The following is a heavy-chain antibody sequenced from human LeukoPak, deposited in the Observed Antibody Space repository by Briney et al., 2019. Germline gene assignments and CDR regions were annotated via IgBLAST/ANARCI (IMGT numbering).Heavy chain of an antibody. V-gene: IGHV4-39*07. J-gene: IGHJ6*03. CDR2: IDYSGSN. CDR3: ARSAYYGSGSFRSEYYYYYYMDV. D-gene: IGHD3-10*01. CDR1: GGSIISSSYY. Sequence: SGTLSLTCTVSGGSIISSSYYWGCIRQHPGKGLEWIGSIDYSGSNYYKPSLRSRVPISVATSKNQFSLKLSSVTAADTAVYYCARSAYYGSGSFRSEYYYYYYMDVWGKGTTVTVSS.